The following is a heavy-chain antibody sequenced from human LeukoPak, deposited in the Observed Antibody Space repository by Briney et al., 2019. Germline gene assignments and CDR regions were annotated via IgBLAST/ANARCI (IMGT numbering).Heavy chain of an antibody. V-gene: IGHV4-34*01. D-gene: IGHD1-26*01. CDR2: INHSGST. CDR3: ARVRYAGSYYGHDAFDI. J-gene: IGHJ3*02. Sequence: SETLSLTCAVYGGSLSGYYWSWIRQPPGKGLEWIGEINHSGSTNYNPSLKSRVTMSVDKSKNQFSLKLTSMTAADTAVYYCARVRYAGSYYGHDAFDIWGPRDNGHRLF. CDR1: GGSLSGYY.